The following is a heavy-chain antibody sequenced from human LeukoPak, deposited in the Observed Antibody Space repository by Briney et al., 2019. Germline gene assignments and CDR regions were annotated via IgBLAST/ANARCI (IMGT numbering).Heavy chain of an antibody. D-gene: IGHD6-13*01. CDR3: ASWVEGIAAAVGAFDI. V-gene: IGHV4-59*08. CDR1: GGSISSYY. J-gene: IGHJ3*02. CDR2: IYYSGST. Sequence: PSETLSLTCTVSGGSISSYYWSWIRQPPGKGLEWIGYIYYSGSTYYNPSLKSRVTISVDTSKNQFSLKLSSVTAADTAVYYCASWVEGIAAAVGAFDIWGQGTMVTVSS.